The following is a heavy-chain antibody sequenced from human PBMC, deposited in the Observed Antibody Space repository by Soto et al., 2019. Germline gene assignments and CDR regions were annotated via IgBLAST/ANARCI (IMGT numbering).Heavy chain of an antibody. V-gene: IGHV3-15*01. CDR2: IKSKTDGGTT. CDR3: TTDPYDDYVWGSYRPDAFDI. Sequence: GESLKISCAASGFTFSNAWMSWVRQAPGKGLEWVGRIKSKTDGGTTDYAAPVIGRLTISRDDSKNTLYLQMNSLKTEDTAVYYCTTDPYDDYVWGSYRPDAFDIWGQGTMVTVSS. J-gene: IGHJ3*02. CDR1: GFTFSNAW. D-gene: IGHD3-16*02.